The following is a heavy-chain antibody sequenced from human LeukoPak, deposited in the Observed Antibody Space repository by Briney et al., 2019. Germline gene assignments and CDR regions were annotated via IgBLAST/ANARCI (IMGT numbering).Heavy chain of an antibody. Sequence: GGSLRLSCAASGFTLSNYWMAWVRQAPGKGLQWVANIKRDGSERNYVDSVRGRFTISRDNAKNSLSLQMNSLGADDTAVYYCARDVEGVLDYWGQRILVTVSS. CDR1: GFTLSNYW. J-gene: IGHJ4*02. CDR3: ARDVEGVLDY. D-gene: IGHD3-10*01. CDR2: IKRDGSER. V-gene: IGHV3-7*01.